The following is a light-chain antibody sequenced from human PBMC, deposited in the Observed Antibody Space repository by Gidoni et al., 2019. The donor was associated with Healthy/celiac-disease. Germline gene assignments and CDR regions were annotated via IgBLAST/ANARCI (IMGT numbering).Light chain of an antibody. CDR2: LGS. Sequence: DIVMTQSPLSLPVTPGEPASISCRSSQSLLHSNGYNYLDWYLQKPGQSPHLLIYLGSNRASGVPDRVSGSGSGTDFTLKISRVEVEDVGVYYCMQALQTPGITFXQXTRLEIK. V-gene: IGKV2-28*01. CDR1: QSLLHSNGYNY. CDR3: MQALQTPGIT. J-gene: IGKJ5*01.